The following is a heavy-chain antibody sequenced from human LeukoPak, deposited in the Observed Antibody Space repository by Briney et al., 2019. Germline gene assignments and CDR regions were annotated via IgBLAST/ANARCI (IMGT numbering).Heavy chain of an antibody. Sequence: GGSLRLSCAASGFTFSTDGMHWVRQAPGKGLEWVAVISYDGSNKYYADSVKGRFTISRDNSKNTLYLQMNSLRAEDTAVYYCAKESGSHTSDWGQGTLVTVSS. J-gene: IGHJ4*02. CDR3: AKESGSHTSD. CDR2: ISYDGSNK. CDR1: GFTFSTDG. V-gene: IGHV3-30*18. D-gene: IGHD1-26*01.